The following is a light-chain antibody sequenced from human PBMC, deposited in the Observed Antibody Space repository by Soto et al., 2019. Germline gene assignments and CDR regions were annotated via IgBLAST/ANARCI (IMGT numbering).Light chain of an antibody. Sequence: QSALTQPASVSGSPGHSITISCTGTSSDVGGYNFVSWYQHHPGKAPKLVIFEVSDRPSGVSNRFSGSKSGNTASLTISGLQAEDEADYYCSSYTSSTTLVVFGGGTKVTVL. V-gene: IGLV2-14*01. CDR2: EVS. CDR3: SSYTSSTTLVV. J-gene: IGLJ2*01. CDR1: SSDVGGYNF.